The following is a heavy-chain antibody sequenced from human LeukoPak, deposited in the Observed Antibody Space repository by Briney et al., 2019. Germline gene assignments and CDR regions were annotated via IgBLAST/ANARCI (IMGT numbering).Heavy chain of an antibody. J-gene: IGHJ4*02. CDR1: GYTFTSYY. V-gene: IGHV1-46*01. Sequence: ASVKVSCKASGYTFTSYYMHWVRQAPGQGLEWMGIINPSGGSTSYAQKFQGRVTMTTDTSTSTAYMELRSLRSDDTAVYYCAGSLGYCTSNVCYLKYWGQGTLVTVSS. D-gene: IGHD2-8*01. CDR3: AGSLGYCTSNVCYLKY. CDR2: INPSGGST.